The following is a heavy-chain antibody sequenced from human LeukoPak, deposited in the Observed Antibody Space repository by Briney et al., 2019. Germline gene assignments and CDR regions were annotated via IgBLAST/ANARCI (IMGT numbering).Heavy chain of an antibody. D-gene: IGHD3-10*01. CDR1: GFTFSSYA. CDR2: ISGSGGST. CDR3: ARDGYASGSHDY. Sequence: GGSLRLSCAASGFTFSSYAMSWVRQAPGKGLEWVSAISGSGGSTYYADSVKGRFTISRDNSKNTLYLQMNSLRLEDMAVYYCARDGYASGSHDYWGQGTLVTVSS. J-gene: IGHJ4*02. V-gene: IGHV3-23*01.